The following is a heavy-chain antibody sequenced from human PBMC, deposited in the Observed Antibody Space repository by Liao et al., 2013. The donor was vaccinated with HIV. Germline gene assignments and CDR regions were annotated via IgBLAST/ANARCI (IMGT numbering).Heavy chain of an antibody. D-gene: IGHD3-3*01. V-gene: IGHV4-59*12. CDR2: IYYSGST. J-gene: IGHJ6*03. Sequence: QVQLQESGPGLVKPSETLSLTCTVSGGSISSYYWSWIRQPPGKGLEWIGYIYYSGSTNYNPSLKSRVTMSVDTSKNQFSLKLSSVTAADTAVYYCASRGHLRSFGYYMDVWGKGTTVTVSS. CDR1: GGSISSYY. CDR3: ASRGHLRSFGYYMDV.